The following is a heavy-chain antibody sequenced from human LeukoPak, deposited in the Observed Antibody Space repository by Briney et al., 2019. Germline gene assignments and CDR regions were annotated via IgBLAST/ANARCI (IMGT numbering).Heavy chain of an antibody. V-gene: IGHV3-23*01. Sequence: GGSLRLSCAASGFTFATYAMGWVRQSPGKGLEWVSTISETGGGTHYANSVRGRFTISRDNSKNTLYLQMNNLRAEDTAIYYCDASDFWGQGTLATVSS. CDR1: GFTFATYA. J-gene: IGHJ4*02. CDR2: ISETGGGT. CDR3: DASDF.